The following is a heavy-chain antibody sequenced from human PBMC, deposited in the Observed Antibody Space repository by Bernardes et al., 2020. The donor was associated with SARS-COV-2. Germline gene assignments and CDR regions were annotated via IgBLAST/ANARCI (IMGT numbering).Heavy chain of an antibody. Sequence: ASVKDSCKTSGYTFISYGISWVRQVHGRGLEWMGWISPYDDNTRYAERLQGRVSLTTDTSARTAYMVLRGLRSDDTAVYYCARGGYCSSANCYGRGHHKYYGLDVWGQGTSVTVS. V-gene: IGHV1-18*01. CDR2: ISPYDDNT. J-gene: IGHJ6*02. D-gene: IGHD2-2*01. CDR3: ARGGYCSSANCYGRGHHKYYGLDV. CDR1: GYTFISYG.